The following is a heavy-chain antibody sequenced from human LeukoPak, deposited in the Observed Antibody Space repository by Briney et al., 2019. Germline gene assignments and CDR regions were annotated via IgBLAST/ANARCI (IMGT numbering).Heavy chain of an antibody. D-gene: IGHD5-24*01. V-gene: IGHV3-53*01. Sequence: GGSLRLSCTVSGFTVSSNSMSWVRQAPGKGLEWVSFIYSDNTHYSDSVKGRFTISRDNSKNTLYLQMNSLRAEDTAVYYCARGDPRVAFDIWGQGTMVTVSS. CDR2: IYSDNT. CDR1: GFTVSSNS. J-gene: IGHJ3*02. CDR3: ARGDPRVAFDI.